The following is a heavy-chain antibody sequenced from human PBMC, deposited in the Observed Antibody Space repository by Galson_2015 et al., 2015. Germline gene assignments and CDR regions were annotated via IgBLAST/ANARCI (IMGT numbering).Heavy chain of an antibody. CDR3: ARPRPTYFFDY. V-gene: IGHV3-7*01. Sequence: SLRLSCAVSGLTFSTSTMAWVRQAPGKGLEWVATIRTDGGVRYNADSVRGRFTISRDNSKNSVFLQMDSLTVDDTAVYYCARPRPTYFFDYWGQGTLVTVSS. CDR1: GLTFSTST. J-gene: IGHJ4*02. CDR2: IRTDGGVR. D-gene: IGHD2/OR15-2a*01.